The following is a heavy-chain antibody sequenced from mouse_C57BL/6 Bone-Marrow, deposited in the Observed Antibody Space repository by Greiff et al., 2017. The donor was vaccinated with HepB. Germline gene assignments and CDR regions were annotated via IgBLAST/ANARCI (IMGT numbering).Heavy chain of an antibody. D-gene: IGHD3-3*01. CDR1: GYTFTSYW. Sequence: VQLQQPGAELVKPGASVKLSCKASGYTFTSYWMHWVKQRPGQGLEWIGMIHPNSGSTNYNEKFKSKATLTVYKSSSTAYMQLSSLTSEDSAVYYCARKLWPYAMDYWGQGTSVTVSS. CDR2: IHPNSGST. V-gene: IGHV1-64*01. CDR3: ARKLWPYAMDY. J-gene: IGHJ4*01.